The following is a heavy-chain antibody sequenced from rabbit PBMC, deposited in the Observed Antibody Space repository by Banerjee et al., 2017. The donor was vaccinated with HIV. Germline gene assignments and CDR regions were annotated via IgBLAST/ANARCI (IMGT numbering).Heavy chain of an antibody. Sequence: QEQLEESGGDLVKPEGSLTLTCTASGFSFSSTYWICWVRQAPGKGPEWIACIDAGSTGNTYYVSWAKGRFTISKTSSTTVTLQMTSLTVADTATYFCARDEQASVIGWNFNLWGPGTLVTVS. CDR1: GFSFSSTYW. D-gene: IGHD1-1*01. V-gene: IGHV1S45*01. J-gene: IGHJ4*01. CDR2: IDAGSTGNT. CDR3: ARDEQASVIGWNFNL.